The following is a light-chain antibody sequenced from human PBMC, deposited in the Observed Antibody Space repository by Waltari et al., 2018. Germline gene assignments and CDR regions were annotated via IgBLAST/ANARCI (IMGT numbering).Light chain of an antibody. V-gene: IGLV2-14*03. CDR2: GVT. CDR3: SSYTSSRTS. J-gene: IGLJ2*01. CDR1: NSDIANYDY. Sequence: QSALTQPAVVTVSPGQSITISCTGSNSDIANYDYVSWYQQHPGKAPQLLIHGVTHRPSGVSDRFSGSKSGNTASLTMSGLQPEDEAVYVCSSYTSSRTSFGEGTRLTVL.